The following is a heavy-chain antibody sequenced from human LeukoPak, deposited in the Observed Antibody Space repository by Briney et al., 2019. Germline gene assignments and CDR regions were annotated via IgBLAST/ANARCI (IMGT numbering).Heavy chain of an antibody. V-gene: IGHV3-7*03. CDR2: IKQDGSEK. D-gene: IGHD3-9*01. CDR3: ARVSKYFDILTGYYLPYHYFDY. CDR1: GFTFSTYW. J-gene: IGHJ4*02. Sequence: LTGGSLRLSCAASGFTFSTYWMSWVRQAPGKGVEGVANIKQDGSEKYYVDSVKGRFTISRDNAKNSLYLQMNSLRAEDTAVYYCARVSKYFDILTGYYLPYHYFDYWGQGTLVTVSS.